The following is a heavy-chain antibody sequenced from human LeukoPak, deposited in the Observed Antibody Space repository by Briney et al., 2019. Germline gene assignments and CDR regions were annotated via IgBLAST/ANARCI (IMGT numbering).Heavy chain of an antibody. CDR3: ARGRRAAAGTFDY. D-gene: IGHD6-13*01. V-gene: IGHV4-30-2*01. J-gene: IGHJ4*02. CDR2: IYHSGST. CDR1: GGSISSGGYS. Sequence: PSETLSLTCAVSGGSISSGGYSWSWIRQPPGKGLEWIGYIYHSGSTYYNLSLKSRVTISVDRSKNQFSLKLSSVTAADTAVYYCARGRRAAAGTFDYWGQGTLVTVSS.